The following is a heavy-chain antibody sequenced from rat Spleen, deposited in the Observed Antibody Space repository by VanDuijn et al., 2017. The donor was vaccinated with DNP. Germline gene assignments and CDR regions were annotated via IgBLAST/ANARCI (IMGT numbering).Heavy chain of an antibody. J-gene: IGHJ1*01. CDR2: INYSGNT. CDR3: ARGLNYGGYIYSWYFDF. V-gene: IGHV3-1*01. D-gene: IGHD1-11*01. CDR1: DYSITSDY. Sequence: EVRLQESGPGLVKPSQSLSLTCSVTDYSITSDYWAWIRKFPGNKMEWMAYINYSGNTAYNPSLRSRISITRDTSKNQFFLQLNSVTTEDTATYYCARGLNYGGYIYSWYFDFWGPGTMVTVSS.